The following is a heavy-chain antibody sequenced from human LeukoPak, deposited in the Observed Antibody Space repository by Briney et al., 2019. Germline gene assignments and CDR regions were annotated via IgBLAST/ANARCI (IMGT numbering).Heavy chain of an antibody. Sequence: QPGGSLRLSCAASGFTFSSYWMSWVRQAPGKGLEWVANIKQDGSEKYYVDSVKGRFTISRDNAKNSLYLQMNSLRAEDTAVYYCARDVGRYTYGYRPTELYWYFDLWGRGTRVTVSS. CDR1: GFTFSSYW. J-gene: IGHJ2*01. V-gene: IGHV3-7*03. D-gene: IGHD5-18*01. CDR3: ARDVGRYTYGYRPTELYWYFDL. CDR2: IKQDGSEK.